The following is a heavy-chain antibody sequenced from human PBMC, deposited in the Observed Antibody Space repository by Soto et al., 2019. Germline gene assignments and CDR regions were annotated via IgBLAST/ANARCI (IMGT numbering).Heavy chain of an antibody. CDR1: GYTFTGYY. CDR3: ARGVGPGTSFVY. Sequence: ASVKVSCKASGYTFTGYYIHWVRQAPGQGPEWMGWINPTSGVTKYAHKFQGRVTLTRDTSISTAYMDLSSLRSDDTAAYYCARGVGPGTSFVYWGQGPLVTVSS. CDR2: INPTSGVT. D-gene: IGHD1-7*01. V-gene: IGHV1-2*02. J-gene: IGHJ4*02.